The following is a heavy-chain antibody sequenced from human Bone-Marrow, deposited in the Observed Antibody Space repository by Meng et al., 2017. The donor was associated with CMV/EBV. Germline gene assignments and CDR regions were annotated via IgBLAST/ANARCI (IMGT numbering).Heavy chain of an antibody. CDR1: GFTFSSYA. Sequence: GESLKISCAASGFTFSSYAMHWVRQAPGKGLEWVAVISYDGSNKYYADSVKGRFTISRDNSKNTLYLQMNSLRAEDTAVYYCARVLQLVGDAFDIWGQGTMVTVSS. J-gene: IGHJ3*02. CDR3: ARVLQLVGDAFDI. CDR2: ISYDGSNK. V-gene: IGHV3-30-3*01. D-gene: IGHD1-26*01.